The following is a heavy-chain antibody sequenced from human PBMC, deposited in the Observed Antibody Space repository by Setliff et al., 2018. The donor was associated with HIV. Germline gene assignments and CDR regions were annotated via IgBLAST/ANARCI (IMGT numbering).Heavy chain of an antibody. V-gene: IGHV1-8*01. Sequence: SVKVSCKASGYTLTNNDINWLRQDAGQGLEWIGWMSGINDAGGSAQKFQGRVTMTRDTSISTAYMELSSLRSEDTAVYYCARVPVADDSSGWYGNWYFDLWGPGTLVTVSS. D-gene: IGHD6-19*01. CDR3: ARVPVADDSSGWYGNWYFDL. J-gene: IGHJ2*01. CDR2: MSGINDAG. CDR1: GYTLTNND.